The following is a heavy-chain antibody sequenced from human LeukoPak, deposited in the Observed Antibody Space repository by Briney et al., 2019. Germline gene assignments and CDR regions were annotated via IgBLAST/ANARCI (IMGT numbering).Heavy chain of an antibody. CDR1: GFTFSSYA. J-gene: IGHJ1*01. D-gene: IGHD3-9*01. V-gene: IGHV3-23*01. CDR2: ISGSGGST. CDR3: AKDRILTGCRLAEYFQH. Sequence: GGSLRLSCAASGFTFSSYAMSWVRQAPGKGLEWVSAISGSGGSTYYADSVKGRFTISRDNSKNTLYLQMNSLRAEDTAVYHCAKDRILTGCRLAEYFQHWGQGTLVTVSS.